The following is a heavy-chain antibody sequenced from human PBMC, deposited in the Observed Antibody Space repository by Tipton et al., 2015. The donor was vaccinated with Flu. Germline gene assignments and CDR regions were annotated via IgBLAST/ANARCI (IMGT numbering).Heavy chain of an antibody. J-gene: IGHJ4*02. Sequence: LRLSCTVSGGSMSSYYWSWIRQPPGKGLEWIGYIYYSGSTNYNPSLKSRVTISVDTSKNQFPLKLSSVTAADTAVYYCARLRRGGYYYDSSGYLDYWGQGTLVTVSS. CDR1: GGSMSSYY. V-gene: IGHV4-59*08. D-gene: IGHD3-22*01. CDR3: ARLRRGGYYYDSSGYLDY. CDR2: IYYSGST.